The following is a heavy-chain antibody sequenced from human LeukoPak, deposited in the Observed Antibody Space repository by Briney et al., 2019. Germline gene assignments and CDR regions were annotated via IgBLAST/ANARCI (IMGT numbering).Heavy chain of an antibody. CDR2: ISGSGGST. Sequence: GGSLRLSCAASGFTFSSYAMSWVRQAPGKGLEWVSAISGSGGSTYYADSVKGRFTISRDNAKNSLYLQMNSLRAEDTAVYYCARDVQSGVPGYWGQGTLVTVSS. CDR3: ARDVQSGVPGY. V-gene: IGHV3-23*01. J-gene: IGHJ4*02. CDR1: GFTFSSYA. D-gene: IGHD2-15*01.